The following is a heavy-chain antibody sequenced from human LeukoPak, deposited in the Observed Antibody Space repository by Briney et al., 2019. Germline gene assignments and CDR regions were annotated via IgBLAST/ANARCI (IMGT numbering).Heavy chain of an antibody. CDR1: GFTFSSYA. CDR3: ARSPYDILTGSEYYFDY. CDR2: ISYDGSNK. Sequence: GRSLRLSCAASGFTFSSYAMHWVRQAPGKGLEWVAAISYDGSNKYYADSVKGRFTISRDNSKNTLYLQMNSLRAEDTAVYYCARSPYDILTGSEYYFDYWGQGTLVTVSS. D-gene: IGHD3-9*01. J-gene: IGHJ4*02. V-gene: IGHV3-30-3*01.